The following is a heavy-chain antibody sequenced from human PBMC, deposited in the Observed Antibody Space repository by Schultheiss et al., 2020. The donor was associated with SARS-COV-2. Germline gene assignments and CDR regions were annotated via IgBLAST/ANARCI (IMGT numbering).Heavy chain of an antibody. CDR3: ARHVYCSGGSCYAAYYYYMDV. CDR1: GGSISSGDYY. CDR2: IYYSGST. J-gene: IGHJ6*03. Sequence: SETLSLTCTVSGGSISSGDYYWSWIRQPPGKGLEWIGSIYYSGSTYYNPSLKSRVTISVDTSKNQFSLKLSSVTAADTAVYYCARHVYCSGGSCYAAYYYYMDVWGKGTTVTVSS. V-gene: IGHV4-39*01. D-gene: IGHD2-15*01.